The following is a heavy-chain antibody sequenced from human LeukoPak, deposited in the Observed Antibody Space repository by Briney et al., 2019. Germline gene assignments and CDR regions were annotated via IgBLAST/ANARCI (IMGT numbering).Heavy chain of an antibody. CDR2: IYSGGST. V-gene: IGHV3-53*01. CDR1: GFTVSSNY. D-gene: IGHD5-12*01. J-gene: IGHJ4*02. Sequence: PGGSLRLSCAASGFTVSSNYMSWVRQAPGKGLKWVSVIYSGGSTYYADSVKGRFTISRDNSKNTLYLQMNSLRAEDTAVYYCAKDDIVATIRLFDYWGQGTLATVSS. CDR3: AKDDIVATIRLFDY.